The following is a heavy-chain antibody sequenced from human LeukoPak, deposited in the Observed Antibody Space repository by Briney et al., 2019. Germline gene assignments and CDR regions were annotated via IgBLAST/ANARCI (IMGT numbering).Heavy chain of an antibody. V-gene: IGHV3-15*06. J-gene: IGHJ6*02. CDR3: TTDLLMVRGVINHYYYYGMDV. D-gene: IGHD3-10*01. Sequence: GGSLRLSCAASVFTYSNAWMSWVRQAPGKGLEWVGRIKSKTDGGITNYAARVKCRFTISRDDSKNTLYLQMHSLKTEDTAMYYCTTDLLMVRGVINHYYYYGMDVWGQGTTVTVSS. CDR2: IKSKTDGGIT. CDR1: VFTYSNAW.